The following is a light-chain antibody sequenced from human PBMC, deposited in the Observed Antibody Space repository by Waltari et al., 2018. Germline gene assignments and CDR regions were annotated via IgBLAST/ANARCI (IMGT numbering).Light chain of an antibody. J-gene: IGLJ2*01. CDR2: DVY. V-gene: IGLV2-11*01. Sequence: QSALTQPRSVSGSPGQSVTILCTGTNSAVGGYDFVSWYQQYPGKAPKLIIYDVYKRPPGVPDRFSGSKSGNTASLSISGLLNEDEADFYCCSYAGADSSVLFGGGTTLTVL. CDR1: NSAVGGYDF. CDR3: CSYAGADSSVL.